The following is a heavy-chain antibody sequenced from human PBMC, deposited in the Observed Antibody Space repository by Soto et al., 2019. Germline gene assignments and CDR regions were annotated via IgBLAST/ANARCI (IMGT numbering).Heavy chain of an antibody. D-gene: IGHD3-3*01. V-gene: IGHV3-53*01. CDR2: IYSGGST. CDR1: GFTVSSNY. J-gene: IGHJ6*02. CDR3: ARGSGWDPMDV. Sequence: GGSLRLSCAASGFTVSSNYMSWVRQAPGKGLEWVSVIYSGGSTYYADSVKGRFTISRDNSKNTLSLQMNSLRADDTAVYYCARGSGWDPMDVWGQGTTVTVSS.